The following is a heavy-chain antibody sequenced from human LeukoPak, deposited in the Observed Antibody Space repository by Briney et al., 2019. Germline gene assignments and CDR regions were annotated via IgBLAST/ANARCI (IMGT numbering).Heavy chain of an antibody. J-gene: IGHJ6*03. Sequence: SQTLSLTCTVSGGSISSGDYYCSWIRQPPGKGLEWIGYIYYSGSTYYNPSLKSRVTISVDTSKNQFSLKLSSVTAADTAVYYCARELVDCSSTSCPRYYYYYMDVWGKGTTVTVSS. V-gene: IGHV4-30-4*08. CDR1: GGSISSGDYY. CDR3: ARELVDCSSTSCPRYYYYYMDV. CDR2: IYYSGST. D-gene: IGHD2-2*01.